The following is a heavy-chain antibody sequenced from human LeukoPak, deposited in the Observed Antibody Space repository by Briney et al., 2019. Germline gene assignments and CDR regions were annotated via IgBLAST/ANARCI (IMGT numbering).Heavy chain of an antibody. D-gene: IGHD6-13*01. J-gene: IGHJ4*02. V-gene: IGHV4-38-2*02. Sequence: PSETLSLTCTVSGYSISSGYYWGWIRPPPGKGLEWIGSISHSGSTYYNPSLKSRVTISVDTSKNQFSLKLSSVTAADTAVYYCAREEAGPPPFPDYWGQGTLVTVSS. CDR2: ISHSGST. CDR3: AREEAGPPPFPDY. CDR1: GYSISSGYY.